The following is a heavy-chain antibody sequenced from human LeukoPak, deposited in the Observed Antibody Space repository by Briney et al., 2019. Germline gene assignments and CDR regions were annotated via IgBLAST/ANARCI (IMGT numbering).Heavy chain of an antibody. V-gene: IGHV3-23*01. Sequence: GGPLRLSCEASGFTFSSNAMSWVRQAPGKGLEWVSALSGGGDSTYYADSVKGRFTISRDNSKNTLYLQMNSLRAEDTAVYYCTKRPFSGYFDYWGQGTLVTVSS. J-gene: IGHJ4*02. D-gene: IGHD6-25*01. CDR2: LSGGGDST. CDR1: GFTFSSNA. CDR3: TKRPFSGYFDY.